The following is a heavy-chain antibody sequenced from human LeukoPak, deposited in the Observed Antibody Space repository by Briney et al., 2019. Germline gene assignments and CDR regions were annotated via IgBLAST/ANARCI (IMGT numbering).Heavy chain of an antibody. J-gene: IGHJ4*02. D-gene: IGHD3-10*01. CDR2: IWYDGSNS. Sequence: GRSLRLSCAASGFTFSSYGMHWVRQAPGKGLEWVALIWYDGSNSYYSDSVKGRFTISRDNSKNTLYLQMNSLRAEDTAVYYCASAYGSGSYYSPSLHFWGQGTLVTVSS. V-gene: IGHV3-33*01. CDR3: ASAYGSGSYYSPSLHF. CDR1: GFTFSSYG.